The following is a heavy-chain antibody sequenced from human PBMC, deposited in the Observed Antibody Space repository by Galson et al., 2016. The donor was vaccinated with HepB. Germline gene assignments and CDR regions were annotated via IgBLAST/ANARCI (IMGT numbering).Heavy chain of an antibody. D-gene: IGHD3-22*01. Sequence: SLRLSCAASGFTFSRYEMNWVRQAPGKGLEWVSYISSSGTTIYYADSVKGRFTISRDNAKNSLYLQMNSLRAEDTAVYYCARGPRYYDTNGYFDYWGQGILVTVSS. CDR3: ARGPRYYDTNGYFDY. V-gene: IGHV3-48*03. CDR1: GFTFSRYE. J-gene: IGHJ4*02. CDR2: ISSSGTTI.